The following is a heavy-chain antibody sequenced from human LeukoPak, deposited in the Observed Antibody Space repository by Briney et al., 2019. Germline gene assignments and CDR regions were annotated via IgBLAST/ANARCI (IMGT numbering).Heavy chain of an antibody. D-gene: IGHD2-2*01. CDR3: ARGRRVVVPAAMLGGRSSSWQDNWFDP. V-gene: IGHV4-34*01. CDR1: GGSVSGYY. J-gene: IGHJ5*02. CDR2: INHSGST. Sequence: SETLSLTCAVYGGSVSGYYWSWIRQTPGKGLEWIGEINHSGSTNYSPSLKSRVTISVDTSKNQFSLKLSSVTAADTAVYYCARGRRVVVPAAMLGGRSSSWQDNWFDPWGQGTLVTVSS.